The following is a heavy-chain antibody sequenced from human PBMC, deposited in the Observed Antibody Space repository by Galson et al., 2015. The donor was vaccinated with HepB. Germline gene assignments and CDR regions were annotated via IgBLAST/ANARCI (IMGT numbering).Heavy chain of an antibody. Sequence: SVKVSCKASGYTFTSYDINWVRQATGQGLEWMGWMNPNSGNTGYAQKFQGRVTMTRNTSISTAYMELSSLRSEDTAVYYCVVAAAATYYYYGMDVWGQGTTVTVSS. J-gene: IGHJ6*02. CDR3: VVAAAATYYYYGMDV. V-gene: IGHV1-8*01. D-gene: IGHD6-13*01. CDR2: MNPNSGNT. CDR1: GYTFTSYD.